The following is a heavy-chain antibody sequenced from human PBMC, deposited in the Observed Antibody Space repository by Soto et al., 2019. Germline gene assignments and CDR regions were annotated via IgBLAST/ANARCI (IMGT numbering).Heavy chain of an antibody. CDR3: ARFSHFYYYYYYMDV. J-gene: IGHJ6*03. Sequence: ASVKVSCKASGYTFTSYCISWVRQAPGQGLEWMGWISAYNGNTNYAQKLQGRVTMTTDTSTSTAYMELRSLRSDDTAVYYCARFSHFYYYYYYMDVWGRGTTVTVSS. CDR2: ISAYNGNT. CDR1: GYTFTSYC. V-gene: IGHV1-18*01.